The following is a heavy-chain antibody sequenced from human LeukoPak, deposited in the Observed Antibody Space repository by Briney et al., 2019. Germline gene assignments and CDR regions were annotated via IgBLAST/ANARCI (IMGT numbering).Heavy chain of an antibody. Sequence: PGGSLRLSCAASGFTFSSYGMHWVRQAPGKGLEWVVVIWYDGSNKYYADSVKGRFTISRDNSKNTLYLQMNSLRAEDTAVYYCTTDPARFYYGSEYWGQGTLVTVSS. CDR3: TTDPARFYYGSEY. CDR1: GFTFSSYG. J-gene: IGHJ4*02. V-gene: IGHV3-33*01. CDR2: IWYDGSNK. D-gene: IGHD3-10*01.